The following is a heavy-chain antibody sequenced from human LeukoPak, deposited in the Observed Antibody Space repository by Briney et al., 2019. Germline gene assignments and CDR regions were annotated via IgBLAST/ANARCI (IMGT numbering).Heavy chain of an antibody. Sequence: PSETLSLTCTVSGGSISLYYWTWVRQPPGKGLEWIGYVFYSGSTNYNPSLKSRVTISVDTSKNQFSLRLSSVTAADTAVYYCAREVVVVAATEYNWFDPWGQGTLVTVSS. J-gene: IGHJ5*02. V-gene: IGHV4-59*01. D-gene: IGHD2-15*01. CDR3: AREVVVVAATEYNWFDP. CDR2: VFYSGST. CDR1: GGSISLYY.